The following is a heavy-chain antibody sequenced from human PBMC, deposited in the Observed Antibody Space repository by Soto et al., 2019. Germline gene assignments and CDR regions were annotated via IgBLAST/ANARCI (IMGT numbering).Heavy chain of an antibody. CDR2: MNPINGAT. CDR1: GYDFTAYD. D-gene: IGHD6-13*01. V-gene: IGHV1-8*02. Sequence: ASVKVSCKASGYDFTAYDINWVRQASGQGLEWMGWMNPINGATGTARRFQGRVSLSRNTATGTAYLELTSLRSDDTAVYYCGRGPSPRAPAGGTPYYYAMDVWGQGTTVTAP. CDR3: GRGPSPRAPAGGTPYYYAMDV. J-gene: IGHJ6*02.